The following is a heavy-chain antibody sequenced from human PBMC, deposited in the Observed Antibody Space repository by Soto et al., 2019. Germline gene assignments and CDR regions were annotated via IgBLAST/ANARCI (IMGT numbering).Heavy chain of an antibody. CDR2: TRQDGGQS. CDR1: GFTLSSYC. J-gene: IGHJ3*02. D-gene: IGHD5-18*01. Sequence: XESLRLSFEASGFTLSSYCMSWIRQAPGKGLEWVANTRQDGGQSYLVDSVQGRFTISRDNAKNSVYLQMDSLRAEDTAVYFCARGDTPMITGMDSFDIWGQGTMVTVSS. CDR3: ARGDTPMITGMDSFDI. V-gene: IGHV3-7*01.